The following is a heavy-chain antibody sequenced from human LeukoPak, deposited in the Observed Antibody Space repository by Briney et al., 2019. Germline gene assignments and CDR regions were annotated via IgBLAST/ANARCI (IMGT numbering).Heavy chain of an antibody. J-gene: IGHJ4*02. CDR2: IRNKLNSYTT. CDR1: GFTFSSYG. D-gene: IGHD1-1*01. CDR3: ARVNWNDGDYFDY. V-gene: IGHV3-72*01. Sequence: GGSLRLSCAASGFTFSSYGMHWVRQAPGKGLQWVGRIRNKLNSYTTRYAASVQGRFTISRDDLKNSLYLQMNSLKTEDTAVYYCARVNWNDGDYFDYWGQGTLVTVSS.